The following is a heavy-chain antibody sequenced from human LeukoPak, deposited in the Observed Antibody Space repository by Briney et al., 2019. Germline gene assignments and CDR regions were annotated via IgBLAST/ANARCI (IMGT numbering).Heavy chain of an antibody. Sequence: ASVKISCKVSGYTFTDHYMHWVQQAPGKGLEWMGLVDPEDGETIYAEKFQGRVTITADTSTDTAYMELSSLRSEDTAVYYCAPTIVGATPCFDYWGQGTLVTVSS. CDR3: APTIVGATPCFDY. CDR2: VDPEDGET. D-gene: IGHD1-26*01. J-gene: IGHJ4*02. CDR1: GYTFTDHY. V-gene: IGHV1-69-2*01.